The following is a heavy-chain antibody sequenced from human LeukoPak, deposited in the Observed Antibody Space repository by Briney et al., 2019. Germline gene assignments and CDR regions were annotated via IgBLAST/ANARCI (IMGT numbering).Heavy chain of an antibody. V-gene: IGHV4-34*01. CDR1: GGSFSGYY. CDR2: INHSGST. J-gene: IGHJ4*02. Sequence: KPSETLSLTCAVYGGSFSGYYWSWIRQPPGKGLEWIGEINHSGSTNHNPSLKSRVTISVDTSKNQFSLKLSSVTAADTAVYYCARGTSFSDYGDYVGQGPLFDYWGQGTLVTVSS. D-gene: IGHD4-17*01. CDR3: ARGTSFSDYGDYVGQGPLFDY.